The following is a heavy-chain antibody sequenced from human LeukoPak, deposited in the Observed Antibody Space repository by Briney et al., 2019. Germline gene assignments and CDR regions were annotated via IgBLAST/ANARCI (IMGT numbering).Heavy chain of an antibody. V-gene: IGHV3-23*01. CDR2: ISGSGGNT. D-gene: IGHD2-21*01. CDR1: GFTFSSYA. CDR3: ARAPTGGGDDYFDY. Sequence: GGSLRLSCAASGFTFSSYAMSWVRQAPGKGLEWVSGISGSGGNTYYADSVKGRFTISRDNSNNTLYLQMNSLRAEDTAVYYCARAPTGGGDDYFDYWGQGTLVTVSS. J-gene: IGHJ4*02.